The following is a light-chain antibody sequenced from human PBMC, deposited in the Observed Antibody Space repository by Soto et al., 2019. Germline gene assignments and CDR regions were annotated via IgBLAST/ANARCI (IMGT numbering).Light chain of an antibody. J-gene: IGKJ1*01. CDR3: QQYNNWPPWT. CDR1: QSVSSN. V-gene: IGKV3-15*01. CDR2: GAS. Sequence: IVMTQSPATLSVSPGERATLSCRASQSVSSNLAWYQQNPGQAPRLLIYGASTRATGIPARFSGSGSGTEFTIAISSLQSEDFAVYYCQQYNNWPPWTFGQGTKVEIK.